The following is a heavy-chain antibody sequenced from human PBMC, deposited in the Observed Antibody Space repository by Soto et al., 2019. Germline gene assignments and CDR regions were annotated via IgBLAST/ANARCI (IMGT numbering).Heavy chain of an antibody. CDR3: ARGYNIVVAATPSYYFDY. CDR1: GGSFSGYY. V-gene: IGHV4-34*01. J-gene: IGHJ4*02. CDR2: INHSGST. Sequence: QVQLQQWGAGLLKPSETLSLTCAVYGGSFSGYYWSWIRQPPGQGLEWIGEINHSGSTNYNPSLKSRVTISVDTSKNQFSLKLSSVTAADTAVYYCARGYNIVVAATPSYYFDYWGQGTLVTVSS. D-gene: IGHD2-15*01.